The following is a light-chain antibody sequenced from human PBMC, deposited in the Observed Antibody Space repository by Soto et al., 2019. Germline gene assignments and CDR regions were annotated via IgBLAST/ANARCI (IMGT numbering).Light chain of an antibody. V-gene: IGLV2-14*01. CDR3: SSYTSSSTSYV. CDR1: SSDVGGYND. J-gene: IGLJ1*01. CDR2: EVS. Sequence: QSALTQPASVSGSPGQSITISCTGTSSDVGGYNDVSWYQQHPGKAPKLMIYEVSNRPSGVSNRFSGSKSGNTASLTISGLQAEDEADYYCSSYTSSSTSYVFGTGTKLTVL.